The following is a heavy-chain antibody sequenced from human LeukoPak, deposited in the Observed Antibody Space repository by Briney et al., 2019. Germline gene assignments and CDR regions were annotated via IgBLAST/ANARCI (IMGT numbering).Heavy chain of an antibody. CDR3: VRVSLYCYERSGLIDY. D-gene: IGHD3-22*01. CDR1: GYIFTGYY. CDR2: INPKSGCK. V-gene: IGHV1-2*02. J-gene: IGHJ4*02. Sequence: ASVTVSCTACGYIFTGYYMHWVRQAPGHRLGGVVWINPKSGCKNYPQKVQGRVTLTRDTPISTAYLAPSKLRSDDTAVYYLVRVSLYCYERSGLIDYGGEGTHVTVSS.